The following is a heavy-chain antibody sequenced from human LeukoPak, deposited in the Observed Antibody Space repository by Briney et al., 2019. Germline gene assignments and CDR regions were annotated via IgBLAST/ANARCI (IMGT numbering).Heavy chain of an antibody. CDR1: GFTFSSYA. Sequence: GGSLRLSCAASGFTFSSYAMHWVRQAPGKGLEGVAVISYDGSNKYYADSVKGRFTISRDNSKNTLYLQMNSLRAEDTAVYYCARDGGDYDILTGYYDYYMDVWGKGTTVTVSS. J-gene: IGHJ6*03. D-gene: IGHD3-9*01. V-gene: IGHV3-30*04. CDR3: ARDGGDYDILTGYYDYYMDV. CDR2: ISYDGSNK.